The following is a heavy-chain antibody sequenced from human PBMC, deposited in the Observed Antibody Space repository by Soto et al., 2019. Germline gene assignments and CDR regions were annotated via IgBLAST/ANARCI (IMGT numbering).Heavy chain of an antibody. CDR3: ARKLITDTAMVPIDY. V-gene: IGHV4-30-4*01. CDR1: GGSISSGDYY. J-gene: IGHJ4*02. D-gene: IGHD5-18*01. Sequence: PSETLSLTCTVSGGSISSGDYYWSWIRQPPGKGLEWIGYIYYSGSTYYNPSLKSRVTISVDTSKNQFSLKLSSVTAADTAVYYCARKLITDTAMVPIDYWGQGTLVTVSS. CDR2: IYYSGST.